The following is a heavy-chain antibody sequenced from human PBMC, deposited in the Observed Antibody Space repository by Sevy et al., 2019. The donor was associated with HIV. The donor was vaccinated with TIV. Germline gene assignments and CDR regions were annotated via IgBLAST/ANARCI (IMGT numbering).Heavy chain of an antibody. CDR1: GGSISTHY. CDR2: IQYSGST. D-gene: IGHD3-10*01. CDR3: AGVGAWYYGSTGNAFDI. Sequence: SETLSLTCTVSGGSISTHYWSWIRQPPGKGLEWIGYIQYSGSTNNNPSLKSRVTISIDTSKNQFSLKLSSVTAADTAVYYGAGVGAWYYGSTGNAFDIWGQGTMVTVSS. V-gene: IGHV4-59*11. J-gene: IGHJ3*02.